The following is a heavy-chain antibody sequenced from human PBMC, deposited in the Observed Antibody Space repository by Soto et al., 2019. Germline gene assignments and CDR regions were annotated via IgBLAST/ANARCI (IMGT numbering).Heavy chain of an antibody. Sequence: QAQLVQSGAEMKKPGASVRVSCQASGYTFSNNDINWMRQASGGGLEWMGWMNPYSGNTGYEYKFQGRVSMTLDTSTNTIYVDLRGLGCDDTAVYFFARGESYSYAERGDHSNFCFDISGRGTLFAVSP. CDR2: MNPYSGNT. V-gene: IGHV1-8*01. CDR1: GYTFSNND. D-gene: IGHD2-21*01. J-gene: IGHJ2*01. CDR3: ARGESYSYAERGDHSNFCFDI.